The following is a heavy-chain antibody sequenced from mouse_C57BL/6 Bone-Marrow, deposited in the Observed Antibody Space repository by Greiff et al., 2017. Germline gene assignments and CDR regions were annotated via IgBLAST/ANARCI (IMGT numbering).Heavy chain of an antibody. Sequence: EVQLVESGGDLVKPGGSLKLSCAASGFTFSSYGMSWVRQTPDKRLEWVATISSGGSYTYYPHSVKGRFTISTDKAKNTPYLQMSSLKSADTSMYYCARQRLGYCTAWFAYWGQGTLVTVSA. J-gene: IGHJ3*01. CDR1: GFTFSSYG. V-gene: IGHV5-6*01. CDR3: ARQRLGYCTAWFAY. D-gene: IGHD2-3*01. CDR2: ISSGGSYT.